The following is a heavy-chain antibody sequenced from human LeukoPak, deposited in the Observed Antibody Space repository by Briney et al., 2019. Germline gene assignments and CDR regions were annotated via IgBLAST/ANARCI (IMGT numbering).Heavy chain of an antibody. Sequence: GRSLRLSCAASGFTFSSHWMSWVRQAPGKGLEWVANIKEDGSEKFYVDSVKGRFTISRDNAKNSLYLQMNSLRAEDTAIYYCARDRGLGFWGQGTLVTVSS. D-gene: IGHD3-16*01. V-gene: IGHV3-7*04. CDR1: GFTFSSHW. CDR2: IKEDGSEK. J-gene: IGHJ4*02. CDR3: ARDRGLGF.